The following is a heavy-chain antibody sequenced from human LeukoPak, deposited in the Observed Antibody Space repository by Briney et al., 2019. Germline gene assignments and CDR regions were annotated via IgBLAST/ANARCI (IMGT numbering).Heavy chain of an antibody. Sequence: QTGGSLRLSCAASGFTFSSYGMHWVRQAPGKGLEWVAVIWYDGSNKYYADSVKGRFTISRDNSKNTLYLQMNSLRAEDTAVYYCARDLDSYGCFDYWGQGTLVTVSS. D-gene: IGHD5-18*01. J-gene: IGHJ4*02. CDR1: GFTFSSYG. CDR3: ARDLDSYGCFDY. V-gene: IGHV3-33*01. CDR2: IWYDGSNK.